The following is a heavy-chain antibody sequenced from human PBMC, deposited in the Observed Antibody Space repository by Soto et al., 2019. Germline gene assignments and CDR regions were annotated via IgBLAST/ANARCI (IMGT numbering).Heavy chain of an antibody. D-gene: IGHD2-15*01. Sequence: QVQLVQSGAEVKKPGDSVKLFCKAFGYTFTSYYIHWVRQAPGQGLEWEGLSNCCGGTASYAQNFKCRFTMTRDTSTSTVYMNLSSLISEDMAVFYCTRIPVDRDSPISGFDYWGQGTLVTVFS. J-gene: IGHJ4*02. V-gene: IGHV1-46*01. CDR2: SNCCGGTA. CDR1: GYTFTSYY. CDR3: TRIPVDRDSPISGFDY.